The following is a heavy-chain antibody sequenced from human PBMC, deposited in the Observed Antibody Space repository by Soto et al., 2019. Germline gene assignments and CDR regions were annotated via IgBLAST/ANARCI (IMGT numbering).Heavy chain of an antibody. CDR1: GLSVSSNY. CDR2: IYTGGST. D-gene: IGHD3-3*01. Sequence: GGSLRLSCASSGLSVSSNYMSWVRQAPGKGLEWVSVIYTGGSTHYADSVEGRFTISRDISKNTLYLQMNSLRAEDTAVYYCARAEYYDFWSGQRFGMDVWGQGTTVTVSS. J-gene: IGHJ6*02. V-gene: IGHV3-66*01. CDR3: ARAEYYDFWSGQRFGMDV.